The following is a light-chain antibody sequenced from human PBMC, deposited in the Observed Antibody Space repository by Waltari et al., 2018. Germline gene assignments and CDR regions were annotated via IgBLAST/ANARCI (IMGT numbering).Light chain of an antibody. Sequence: DVQMTQSPSTLSASVGDTVTITCRASQNINIWLAWYQQKPGKAPKLLIYQASNLDSGVSSRFGGGGSETEFTLTISSLQPDDFATDYCLQYERSSPWTFGQGTKV. J-gene: IGKJ1*01. CDR1: QNINIW. CDR2: QAS. V-gene: IGKV1-5*03. CDR3: LQYERSSPWT.